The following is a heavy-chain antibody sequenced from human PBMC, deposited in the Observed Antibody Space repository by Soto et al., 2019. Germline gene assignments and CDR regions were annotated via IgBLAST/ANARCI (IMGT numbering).Heavy chain of an antibody. D-gene: IGHD3-16*02. CDR3: APSKSRLGELSFEY. CDR1: GFTFSSYS. J-gene: IGHJ4*02. CDR2: ISSSSSYI. Sequence: PGGSLRLSCAASGFTFSSYSMNWVRQAPGKGLEWVSSISSSSSYIYYADSVKGRFTISRDNAKNSLYPQMNSLRAEDTAVYYCAPSKSRLGELSFEYWGQGTLVTVSS. V-gene: IGHV3-21*01.